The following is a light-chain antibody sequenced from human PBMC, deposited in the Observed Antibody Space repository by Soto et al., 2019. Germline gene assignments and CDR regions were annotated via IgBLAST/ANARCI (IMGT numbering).Light chain of an antibody. CDR1: SSDVGGSNY. V-gene: IGLV2-14*01. Sequence: QSALTQPASVSGSPGQSITISCTGTSSDVGGSNYVSWYQQLPGKAPKLMIYDVSDRPLGVSNRFSGSKSGNTASLTISGLQAEDEADYYCSSYTSSSLYVFGTGTKLTVL. J-gene: IGLJ1*01. CDR2: DVS. CDR3: SSYTSSSLYV.